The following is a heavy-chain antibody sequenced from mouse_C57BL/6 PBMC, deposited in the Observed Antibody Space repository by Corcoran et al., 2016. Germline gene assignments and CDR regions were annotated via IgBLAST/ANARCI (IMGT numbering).Heavy chain of an antibody. CDR3: ARQYDYGSYWYFDV. Sequence: QIQLVQSGPELKKPGETVKISCKASGYTFTEYPMHWVKQAPGKGFKWMGMIYTDTGAPTYAAECKGRFAFSLETSASTAYLQINNLKNEDPATDFGARQYDYGSYWYFDVWCTGTTVTVSS. V-gene: IGHV9-1*01. J-gene: IGHJ1*03. CDR2: IYTDTGAP. D-gene: IGHD1-1*01. CDR1: GYTFTEYP.